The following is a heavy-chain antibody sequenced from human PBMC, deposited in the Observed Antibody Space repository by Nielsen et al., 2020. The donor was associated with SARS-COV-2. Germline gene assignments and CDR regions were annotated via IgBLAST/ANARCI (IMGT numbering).Heavy chain of an antibody. Sequence: SETLSLTCALYGASFSGYYWSWIRQPPGKGLEWIGEINHSGSTNNNPSLKSGVTISVDTSKNQFSLKLSAVTAADTAVYYCSREGYSYGWAQGRSFDYWGQGTLITVSS. CDR1: GASFSGYY. V-gene: IGHV4-34*01. J-gene: IGHJ4*01. CDR2: INHSGST. D-gene: IGHD5-18*01. CDR3: SREGYSYGWAQGRSFDY.